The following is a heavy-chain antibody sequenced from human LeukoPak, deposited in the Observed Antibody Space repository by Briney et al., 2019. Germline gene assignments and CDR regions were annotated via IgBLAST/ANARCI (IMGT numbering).Heavy chain of an antibody. V-gene: IGHV4-59*01. CDR1: GGFISSDY. J-gene: IGHJ5*02. D-gene: IGHD4-17*01. CDR2: IYYSGST. CDR3: ARGVTTKDWFDP. Sequence: SETLSLTCTVSGGFISSDYWSWIRQPPGKGLEWIGYIYYSGSTNYNPSLKSRVTIAVDTSKNQLSLKLSSVTAADTAVYYCARGVTTKDWFDPWGQGTLVTVSS.